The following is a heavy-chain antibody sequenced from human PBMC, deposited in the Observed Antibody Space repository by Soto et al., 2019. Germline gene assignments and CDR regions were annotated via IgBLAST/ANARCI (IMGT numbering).Heavy chain of an antibody. D-gene: IGHD6-13*01. J-gene: IGHJ6*02. CDR3: ARSSASGIIRPRYYYGMDV. Sequence: GESLKISCKGSGYDFSNFWIAWVRQAPGKGLEWMGLIYPGDSETRHSPSFQGQVTFSVEKSISTAYLQWSSLEASDTAMYYCARSSASGIIRPRYYYGMDVWGPGTTVTVSS. V-gene: IGHV5-51*01. CDR2: IYPGDSET. CDR1: GYDFSNFW.